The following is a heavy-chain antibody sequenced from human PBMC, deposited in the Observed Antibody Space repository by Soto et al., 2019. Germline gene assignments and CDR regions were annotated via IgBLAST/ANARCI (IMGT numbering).Heavy chain of an antibody. V-gene: IGHV3-23*01. CDR2: LTASGGST. CDR3: AHTQGIVLVPAAIWY. D-gene: IGHD2-2*02. CDR1: GVTFWIYV. Sequence: GSMEISRAASGVTFWIYVMSWVRKAPGKGLEWVSGLTASGGSTSYADSVKGRFTISRDNSKNTLYLQMNSLRAEDTAVYYCAHTQGIVLVPAAIWYWGQGTLVTV. J-gene: IGHJ4*02.